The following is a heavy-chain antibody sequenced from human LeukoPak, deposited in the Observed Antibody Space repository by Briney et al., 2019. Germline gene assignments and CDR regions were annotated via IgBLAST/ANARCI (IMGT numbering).Heavy chain of an antibody. Sequence: QPGGSLRLSCAASGSTFSTFGMHWVRQAPGKGLEWVAFVPYDGGNKYYADSVKGRFTISRDNSKNTLYLQMYSLRTEDTAVYYCARSPHYDFWSGYYWWFDPWGQGTLVTVSS. CDR1: GSTFSTFG. D-gene: IGHD3-3*01. CDR2: VPYDGGNK. CDR3: ARSPHYDFWSGYYWWFDP. V-gene: IGHV3-30*02. J-gene: IGHJ5*02.